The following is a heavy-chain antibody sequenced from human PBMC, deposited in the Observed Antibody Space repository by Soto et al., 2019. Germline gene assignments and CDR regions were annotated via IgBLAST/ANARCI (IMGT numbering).Heavy chain of an antibody. J-gene: IGHJ4*02. CDR3: VKGPGMYSDFDC. V-gene: IGHV3-23*01. D-gene: IGHD2-8*01. CDR2: ISGSDGST. Sequence: EVQMLESGGGLVQPGGSLRLSCAASGFTFSSFAMSWVRQAPGKGLEWVSAISGSDGSTFYADSVKGRFTISRDDSKDTLYLQMNTLRAEDTGVYHFVKGPGMYSDFDCWGQGTLVTVSS. CDR1: GFTFSSFA.